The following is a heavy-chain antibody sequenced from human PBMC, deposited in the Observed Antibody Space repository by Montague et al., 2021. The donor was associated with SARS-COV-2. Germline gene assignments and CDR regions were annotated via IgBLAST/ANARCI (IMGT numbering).Heavy chain of an antibody. CDR2: ADNSGST. Sequence: SETLSLTCTVSGGSIRTNYWSWIRQPPGQRLEWIGYADNSGSTDYSPSLKSRVTISLETSKRQFSLRLNSVTEADTAVYYCTTGEGVYGWRYYFDYWGQGTLVTVSS. CDR3: TTGEGVYGWRYYFDY. CDR1: GGSIRTNY. D-gene: IGHD6-19*01. J-gene: IGHJ4*02. V-gene: IGHV4-59*01.